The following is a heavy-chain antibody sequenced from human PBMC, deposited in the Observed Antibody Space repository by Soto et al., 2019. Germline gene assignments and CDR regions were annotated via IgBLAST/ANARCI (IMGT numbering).Heavy chain of an antibody. J-gene: IGHJ5*02. CDR1: GYSFYNSG. V-gene: IGHV1-18*01. D-gene: IGHD1-1*01. CDR3: SKNGTTWFAA. Sequence: QVQLVQSGPELKKPGASVKVSCKTSGYSFYNSGISWVRQAPGQGLEWMGWISVYSGYAHYAQKFQGRVIMTADTFTSTSYMELRGLRSDDTAMYYCSKNGTTWFAAWGQGTLDTVSS. CDR2: ISVYSGYA.